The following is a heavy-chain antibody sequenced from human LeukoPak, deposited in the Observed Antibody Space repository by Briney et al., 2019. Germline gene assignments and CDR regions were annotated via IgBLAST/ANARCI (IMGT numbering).Heavy chain of an antibody. CDR3: ARDQVRYCSGGSCSTTRGFDP. CDR2: INPNSGGT. Sequence: GASVKVSCKASGYTFTGYYMHWVRQAPGQGLEWMGWINPNSGGTNYAQKFQGRVTMTRDTSISTAYMELSRLKSDDTAVYYCARDQVRYCSGGSCSTTRGFDPWGQGTLVTVSS. V-gene: IGHV1-2*02. CDR1: GYTFTGYY. J-gene: IGHJ5*02. D-gene: IGHD2-15*01.